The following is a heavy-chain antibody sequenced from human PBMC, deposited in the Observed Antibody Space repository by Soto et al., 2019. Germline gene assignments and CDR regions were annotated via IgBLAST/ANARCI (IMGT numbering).Heavy chain of an antibody. V-gene: IGHV1-69*08. J-gene: IGHJ4*02. D-gene: IGHD5-12*01. CDR1: GGTFSSYT. CDR2: IIPILGIA. Sequence: QVQLVQSGAEVKKPGSSVKVSCKASGGTFSSYTISWVRQAPGQGLEWMGRIIPILGIANYAQKFQGRVTITADKATSTAYMELSSLRSEDTAVYYCARDPTSGYDELAYWGQGTLVTVSS. CDR3: ARDPTSGYDELAY.